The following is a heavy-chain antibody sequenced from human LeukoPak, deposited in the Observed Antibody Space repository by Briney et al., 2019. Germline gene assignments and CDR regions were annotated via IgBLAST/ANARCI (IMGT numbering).Heavy chain of an antibody. V-gene: IGHV1-2*02. D-gene: IGHD1-1*01. CDR3: ARGWGAIEVPGTTDY. CDR2: INPNSGGT. CDR1: GYSFSDYC. J-gene: IGHJ4*02. Sequence: ASVKVSCKASGYSFSDYCMHWVRQAPGQGLEWMGWINPNSGGTNSAQKFQGRVSMTRDTSISTAYMELSRLRSDDTAVYYCARGWGAIEVPGTTDYGGQGTLVTVSS.